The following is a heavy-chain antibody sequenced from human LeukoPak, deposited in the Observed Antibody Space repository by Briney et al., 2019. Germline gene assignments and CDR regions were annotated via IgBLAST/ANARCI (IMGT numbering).Heavy chain of an antibody. D-gene: IGHD3-10*01. CDR1: GGFISSSSYY. CDR3: ARDYTVFGELYYFDY. Sequence: SETLSLTCTVSGGFISSSSYYWGWIRQPPGKGLEWIGSIYYSGSTYYNPSLKSRVTISVDTSKNQFSLKLSSVTAADTAVYYCARDYTVFGELYYFDYWGQGTLVTVSS. J-gene: IGHJ4*02. V-gene: IGHV4-39*07. CDR2: IYYSGST.